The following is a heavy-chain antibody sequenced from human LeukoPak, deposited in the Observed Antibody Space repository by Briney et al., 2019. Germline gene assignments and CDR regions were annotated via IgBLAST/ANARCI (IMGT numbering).Heavy chain of an antibody. Sequence: GGALRLSCAASGFTFSNYWMSWVRQAPGKGLEWLATVKQYGSEKYYVDSVKGRFTISRDNSKNSLFVQMNSLRAEDTAVYFCAKSRSGSANWALQMLDHWGQGTLVTVSS. CDR2: VKQYGSEK. V-gene: IGHV3-7*03. D-gene: IGHD1-1*01. CDR1: GFTFSNYW. CDR3: AKSRSGSANWALQMLDH. J-gene: IGHJ5*02.